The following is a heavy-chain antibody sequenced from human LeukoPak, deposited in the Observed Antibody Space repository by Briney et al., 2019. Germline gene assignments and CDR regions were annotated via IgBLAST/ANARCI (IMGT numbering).Heavy chain of an antibody. CDR3: ARRFGELYPNYYYGMDV. CDR1: GGSISSSNW. Sequence: SETLSLTCAVSGGSISSSNWCIWVRQPPGKGLEWIGEIYRTGSTNYNPSLKRRVTMSVDKSKNQFSLKMSSVTAADTAVYYCARRFGELYPNYYYGMDVWGKGTTVTVSS. D-gene: IGHD3-16*01. J-gene: IGHJ6*04. V-gene: IGHV4-4*02. CDR2: IYRTGST.